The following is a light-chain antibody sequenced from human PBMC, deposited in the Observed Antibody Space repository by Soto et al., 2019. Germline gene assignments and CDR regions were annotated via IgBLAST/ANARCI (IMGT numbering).Light chain of an antibody. CDR3: SSYAGNKNVV. CDR1: SSDVGGYNY. CDR2: AVN. J-gene: IGLJ2*01. Sequence: HSALTQPPSASGSPGQSVTISCTGTSSDVGGYNYVSWYQQYPGKAPKLMIYAVNTRPSGVPDRFSGSKSGNTASLTVSGLQAEDEADYYCSSYAGNKNVVFGGGTKLTVL. V-gene: IGLV2-8*01.